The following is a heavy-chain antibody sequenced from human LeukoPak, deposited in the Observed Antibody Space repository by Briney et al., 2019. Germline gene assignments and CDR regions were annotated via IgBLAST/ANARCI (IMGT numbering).Heavy chain of an antibody. D-gene: IGHD5-12*01. J-gene: IGHJ6*02. V-gene: IGHV3-33*01. Sequence: PGRSLRLSCAASGFTFSSYGMHWVRQAPGKGLEWVAVIWYDGSNKYYADSVMGRFTISRDNSKNTLYLQMNSLRAEDTGVYYCARERAATSGMDVWGQGTTVTVSS. CDR1: GFTFSSYG. CDR3: ARERAATSGMDV. CDR2: IWYDGSNK.